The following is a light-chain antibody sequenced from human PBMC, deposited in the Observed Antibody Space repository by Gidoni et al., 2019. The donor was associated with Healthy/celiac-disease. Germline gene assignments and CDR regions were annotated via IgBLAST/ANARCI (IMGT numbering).Light chain of an antibody. CDR3: QQYNSYSHT. J-gene: IGKJ1*01. V-gene: IGKV1-5*03. CDR1: QSISSG. CDR2: KSS. Sequence: DIQMTQSPSTLSASVGDRVTITCRASQSISSGLAWYQQKPGKAPKLLIYKSSSLESGVPSRFSGSGSGTEFTLTISSLQPDDVATYYCQQYNSYSHTFGQGTKVEIK.